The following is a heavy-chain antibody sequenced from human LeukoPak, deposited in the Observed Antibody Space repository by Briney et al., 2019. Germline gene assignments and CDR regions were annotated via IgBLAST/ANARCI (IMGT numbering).Heavy chain of an antibody. CDR2: IYYSGST. CDR1: GGSISGSY. V-gene: IGHV4-59*01. Sequence: PSETLSLTCTVSGGSISGSYWSWIRQPPGKGLEWIGYIYYSGSTNYNPSLKSRVTISVDTSKNQFSLKLSSVTAADTAVYYCARDRRYSGSSDAFDIWGQGTMVTVSS. D-gene: IGHD1-26*01. CDR3: ARDRRYSGSSDAFDI. J-gene: IGHJ3*02.